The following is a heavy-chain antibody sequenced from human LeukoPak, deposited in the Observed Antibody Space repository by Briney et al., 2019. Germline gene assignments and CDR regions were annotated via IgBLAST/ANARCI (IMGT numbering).Heavy chain of an antibody. D-gene: IGHD2-15*01. Sequence: ASVKVSCKASGCPFTSFAMNWVRQAPGQGLEWMGWIKTNTGNPTYAQDFTGRCLFSVDTSINTAYLQISSLKAEDTAVYYCARAPRGYCSGGHCYGLDYWGQGTLVTVSS. J-gene: IGHJ4*02. CDR2: IKTNTGNP. CDR3: ARAPRGYCSGGHCYGLDY. CDR1: GCPFTSFA. V-gene: IGHV7-4-1*02.